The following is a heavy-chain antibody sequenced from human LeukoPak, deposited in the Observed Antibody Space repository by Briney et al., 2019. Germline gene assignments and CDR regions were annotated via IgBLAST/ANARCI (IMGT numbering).Heavy chain of an antibody. CDR3: ARDSFAVVVAASNLDY. CDR1: GFTFSSYA. V-gene: IGHV3-30-3*01. D-gene: IGHD2-15*01. CDR2: ISCDGSNK. J-gene: IGHJ4*02. Sequence: GGCLRLSCAASGFTFSSYAMHWVRQAPGKGLEWVAVISCDGSNKYYADPVKGRFTISRDNSKNTQYLQMNSLRAEDTAVYYCARDSFAVVVAASNLDYWGQGTLVTVSS.